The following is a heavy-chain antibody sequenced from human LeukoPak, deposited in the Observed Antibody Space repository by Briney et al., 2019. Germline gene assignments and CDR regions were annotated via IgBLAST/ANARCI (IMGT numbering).Heavy chain of an antibody. J-gene: IGHJ6*02. CDR1: GFSLSTSGMC. CDR2: LDWDDDK. Sequence: SAPTLVNPTQTLTLTCTFSGFSLSTSGMCLSWIRQPPGKALECRAHLDWDDDKYYSTSLKTRLTISKDTSKNQVVLTMTNMDPVDTATYYCARDSLSITIFGVPSYYYSMDVWGQGTTVTVSS. CDR3: ARDSLSITIFGVPSYYYSMDV. D-gene: IGHD3-3*01. V-gene: IGHV2-70*01.